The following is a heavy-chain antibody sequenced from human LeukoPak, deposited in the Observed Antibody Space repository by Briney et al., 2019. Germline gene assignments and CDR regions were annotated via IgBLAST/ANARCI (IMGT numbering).Heavy chain of an antibody. Sequence: GGSLRLSCAASGFTFSSYSMNWVRQAPGKGLEWVSYISSSSSTIYYADSVKGRFTISRDHAKISLYLQMNSLRDEDTAVYYCARDLYGDYVSDYWGQGTLVTVSS. CDR3: ARDLYGDYVSDY. V-gene: IGHV3-48*02. D-gene: IGHD4-17*01. CDR2: ISSSSSTI. J-gene: IGHJ4*02. CDR1: GFTFSSYS.